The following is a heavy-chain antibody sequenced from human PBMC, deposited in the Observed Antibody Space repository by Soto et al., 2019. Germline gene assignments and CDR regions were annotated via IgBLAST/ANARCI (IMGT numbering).Heavy chain of an antibody. D-gene: IGHD3-10*01. Sequence: PGGSLRLSCAASGFTFSSYGMHWVRQAPGKGLEWVAVISYDGSNKYYADSVKGRFTISRDNSKNTLYLQMNSLRAEDTAVYYCAKKGRELLWFGELFSNAFDIWGQGTMVTVSS. J-gene: IGHJ3*02. V-gene: IGHV3-30*18. CDR3: AKKGRELLWFGELFSNAFDI. CDR2: ISYDGSNK. CDR1: GFTFSSYG.